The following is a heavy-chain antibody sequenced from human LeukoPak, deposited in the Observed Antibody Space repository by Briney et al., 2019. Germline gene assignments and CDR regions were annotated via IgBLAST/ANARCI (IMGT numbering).Heavy chain of an antibody. CDR1: GFTFSSYC. Sequence: PGGSLRLSCAASGFTFSSYCMHWVRQAPGKGLEWVAVIWYDGSNKYYADSVKGRFTISRDNSKNTLYLQMNSLRAEDTAVYYCAREVRYRAPVWFDPWGQGTLVTVSS. V-gene: IGHV3-33*01. D-gene: IGHD1-1*01. CDR2: IWYDGSNK. J-gene: IGHJ5*02. CDR3: AREVRYRAPVWFDP.